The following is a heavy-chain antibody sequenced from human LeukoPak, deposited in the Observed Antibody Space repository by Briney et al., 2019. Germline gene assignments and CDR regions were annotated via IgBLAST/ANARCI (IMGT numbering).Heavy chain of an antibody. D-gene: IGHD3-10*01. J-gene: IGHJ4*02. CDR1: GFTFRSYT. CDR2: IIASGGRT. Sequence: GGSLRLSCAASGFTFRSYTMNWVRQAPGKGLEWVSGIIASGGRTYYADSVKGRFTISRDNSKNTLYLQVNSLRAEDTAVYYCAKDAVAPGSSGDFFDYWGQGTLVTVSS. V-gene: IGHV3-23*01. CDR3: AKDAVAPGSSGDFFDY.